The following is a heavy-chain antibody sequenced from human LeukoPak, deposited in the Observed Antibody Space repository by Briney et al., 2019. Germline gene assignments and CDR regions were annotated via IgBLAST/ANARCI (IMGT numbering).Heavy chain of an antibody. V-gene: IGHV1-3*01. Sequence: ASVKVSCKASGYTFTTYAIHWVRQAPGQRLEWMGWINAGKGNTKYSQKFQGRVTITRDTSASTAYMELSSLRSEDTAVYSCARELGGFDYWGQGTLVTVSS. D-gene: IGHD1-26*01. CDR2: INAGKGNT. J-gene: IGHJ4*02. CDR1: GYTFTTYA. CDR3: ARELGGFDY.